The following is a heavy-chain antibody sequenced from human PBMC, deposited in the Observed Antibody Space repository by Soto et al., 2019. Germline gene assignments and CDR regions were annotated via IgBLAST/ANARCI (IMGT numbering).Heavy chain of an antibody. J-gene: IGHJ4*02. CDR1: GDNVSSNSVA. CDR2: TYYRSEWYT. D-gene: IGHD6-19*01. V-gene: IGHV6-1*01. CDR3: ARDFLHGGGWLSFDY. Sequence: QVQLQQSGPGLVTPSQTLSLTCDISGDNVSSNSVAWNWIRQSPLRGLEWLGRTYYRSEWYTDYGRSVKSRIIINADTARNQVSLHLKSVTPEDTAVYYCARDFLHGGGWLSFDYWGQGALVAVSS.